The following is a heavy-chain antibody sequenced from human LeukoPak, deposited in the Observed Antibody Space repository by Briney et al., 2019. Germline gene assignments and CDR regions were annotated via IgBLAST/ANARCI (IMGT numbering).Heavy chain of an antibody. CDR2: ISTYNGNT. V-gene: IGHV1-18*01. Sequence: ASVKVSCKASGYTFTSYGINWVRQAPGQGLEWMGWISTYNGNTNYAQKLQGRVTMTTHTSTSTAYMELRSLRSDDTAVYYCARDPKWDIVVVPAADAFDIWGQGTMVTVSS. D-gene: IGHD2-2*01. CDR1: GYTFTSYG. CDR3: ARDPKWDIVVVPAADAFDI. J-gene: IGHJ3*02.